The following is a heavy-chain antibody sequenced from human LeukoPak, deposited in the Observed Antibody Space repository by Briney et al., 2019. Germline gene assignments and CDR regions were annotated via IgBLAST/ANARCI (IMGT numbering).Heavy chain of an antibody. Sequence: GGSLRLSCAASGFTVSSDYMTWVRQAPGKGLEWVSLLNSVGTTYYTDSEKGRFTISRDNSNNTLYLQMNSLRADDTALYYCARAYSYAFHVWGQGTMVTVSS. CDR2: LNSVGTT. J-gene: IGHJ3*01. D-gene: IGHD2-15*01. V-gene: IGHV3-66*01. CDR1: GFTVSSDY. CDR3: ARAYSYAFHV.